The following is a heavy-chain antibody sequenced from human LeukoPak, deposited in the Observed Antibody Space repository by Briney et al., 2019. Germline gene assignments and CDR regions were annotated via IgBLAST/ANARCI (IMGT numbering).Heavy chain of an antibody. D-gene: IGHD6-6*01. V-gene: IGHV1-46*01. CDR3: TTDLGRSRIAPRFYY. CDR2: INPSGGST. Sequence: ASVKVSCKASGYTFTGYYMHWVRQAPGQGLEWMGIINPSGGSTSYAQKFQGRVTMTRDMSTSTVYMELSSLRSEDTAVYYCTTDLGRSRIAPRFYYWGQGTLVTVSS. CDR1: GYTFTGYY. J-gene: IGHJ4*02.